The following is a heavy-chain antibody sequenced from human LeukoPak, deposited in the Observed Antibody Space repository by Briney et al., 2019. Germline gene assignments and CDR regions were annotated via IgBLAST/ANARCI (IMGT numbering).Heavy chain of an antibody. CDR1: GGSISRTTYY. CDR2: IYYSGST. J-gene: IGHJ4*02. V-gene: IGHV4-61*01. CDR3: ARRDSSSWSFDY. Sequence: PSETLSLTCTVSGGSISRTTYYWTWIRQPPGKGLEWIGYIYYSGSTNYNPSLKSRVTISVDTSKNQLSLKLSSVTAADTAVYYCARRDSSSWSFDYWGQGTLVTVSS. D-gene: IGHD6-13*01.